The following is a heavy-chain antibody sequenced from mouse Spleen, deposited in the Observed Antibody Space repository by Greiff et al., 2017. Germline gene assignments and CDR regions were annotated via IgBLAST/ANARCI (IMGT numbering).Heavy chain of an antibody. Sequence: VKQSCKASGYTFTSYWMHWVKQRPGQGLEWIGEIDPSDSYTNYNQKFKGKATLTVDKSSSTAYMQLSSLTSEDSAVYYCARRLAYWYFDVWGAGTTVTVSS. CDR2: IDPSDSYT. V-gene: IGHV1-69*02. CDR3: ARRLAYWYFDV. J-gene: IGHJ1*01. D-gene: IGHD4-1*01. CDR1: GYTFTSYW.